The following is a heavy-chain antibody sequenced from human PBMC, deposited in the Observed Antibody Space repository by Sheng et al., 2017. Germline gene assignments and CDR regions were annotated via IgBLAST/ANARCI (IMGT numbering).Heavy chain of an antibody. J-gene: IGHJ5*02. CDR3: AREHSPTIFGSPYNWFDP. CDR2: IWYDGSNK. D-gene: IGHD3-3*01. V-gene: IGHV3-33*01. CDR1: GFTFSSYG. Sequence: VQLVESGGGLVQPGGSLKLSCAASGFTFSSYGMHWVRQAPGKGLEWVAVIWYDGSNKYYADSVKGRFTISRDNSKNTLYLQMNSLRAEDTAVYYCAREHSPTIFGSPYNWFDPWGQGTLVTVSS.